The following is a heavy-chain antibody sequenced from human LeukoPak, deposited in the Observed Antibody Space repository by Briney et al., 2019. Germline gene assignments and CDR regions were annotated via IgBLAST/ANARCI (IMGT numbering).Heavy chain of an antibody. Sequence: PGGSLRLSCAASGFTFRIYAMGWVRQAPGKGLEWVSAISGSGASTYYADSVKGRFTISRDNSKSTLYVQMNSLRDEDTAVYYCAKDRAYADYNWFDPWGQGTLVTVSS. CDR1: GFTFRIYA. V-gene: IGHV3-23*01. D-gene: IGHD2-2*01. J-gene: IGHJ5*02. CDR3: AKDRAYADYNWFDP. CDR2: ISGSGAST.